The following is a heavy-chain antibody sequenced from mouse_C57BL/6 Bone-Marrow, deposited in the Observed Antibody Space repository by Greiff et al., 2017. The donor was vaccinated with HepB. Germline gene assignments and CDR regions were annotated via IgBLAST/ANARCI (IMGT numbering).Heavy chain of an antibody. J-gene: IGHJ1*03. Sequence: QQSCKASGYTFTSYWMHWVKQRPGRGLEWIGRIDPNSGGTKYNEKFKSKATLTVDKPSSTAYMQLSSLTSEDSAVYYCARGNYSNPYWYFDVWGTGTTVTVSS. CDR2: IDPNSGGT. D-gene: IGHD2-5*01. CDR1: GYTFTSYW. CDR3: ARGNYSNPYWYFDV. V-gene: IGHV1-72*01.